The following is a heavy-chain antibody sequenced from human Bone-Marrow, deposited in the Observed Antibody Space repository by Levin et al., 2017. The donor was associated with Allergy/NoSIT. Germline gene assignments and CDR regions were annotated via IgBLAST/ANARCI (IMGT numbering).Heavy chain of an antibody. Sequence: SETLSLTCAVDGGSFTGYFWTWIRQPPGKGLEWIGEINHSGGTKYNPSLTSRVTISVDTSKKEFSLNLSSVTAADTAVFYCARGGRWSFSYYFDYWGQGTRVTVSS. V-gene: IGHV4-34*01. CDR1: GGSFTGYF. D-gene: IGHD3-10*01. J-gene: IGHJ4*02. CDR3: ARGGRWSFSYYFDY. CDR2: INHSGGT.